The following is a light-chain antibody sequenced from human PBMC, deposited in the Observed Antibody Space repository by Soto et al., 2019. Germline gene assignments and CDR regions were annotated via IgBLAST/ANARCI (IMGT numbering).Light chain of an antibody. CDR2: EAS. Sequence: DIQLTLSQSLLSASLGDRVTITCRASHDISTFLAWYQQKPGKAPKLLIYEASTLQSGVPSRFSGSGSGTEFTLTISGLLPEDFAAYHCQQLYTLPFTFGQGTRLEI. J-gene: IGKJ5*01. CDR3: QQLYTLPFT. V-gene: IGKV1-9*01. CDR1: HDISTF.